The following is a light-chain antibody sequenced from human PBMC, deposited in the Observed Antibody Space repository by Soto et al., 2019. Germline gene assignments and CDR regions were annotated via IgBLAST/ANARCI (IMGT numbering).Light chain of an antibody. CDR2: AAS. Sequence: IQMTQSPSSLSASVGDRVTITCRASQSISSWLAWYQQQPGKAPKLLIYAASTLQSGVASRFSGSGSGTDFTLTISSLQPEDFATYYCQQAHSLPRTFGQGTKVDIK. CDR3: QQAHSLPRT. V-gene: IGKV1-12*01. J-gene: IGKJ1*01. CDR1: QSISSW.